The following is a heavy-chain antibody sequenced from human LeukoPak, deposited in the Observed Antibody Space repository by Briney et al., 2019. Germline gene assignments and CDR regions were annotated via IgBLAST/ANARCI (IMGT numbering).Heavy chain of an antibody. D-gene: IGHD1-1*01. V-gene: IGHV3-23*01. CDR3: ARAQDDTRNDLVVRSWDH. CDR2: ISSSGDNR. J-gene: IGHJ4*02. CDR1: GFTFRRCP. Sequence: QPGGSLRRSCAASGFTFRRCPMSWVRQAPGKGLEWVSAISSSGDNRHYADSVKGRFTISRDNSKKTLYLQMTSLRADDTAVYYCARAQDDTRNDLVVRSWDHWGQGTLVTVSS.